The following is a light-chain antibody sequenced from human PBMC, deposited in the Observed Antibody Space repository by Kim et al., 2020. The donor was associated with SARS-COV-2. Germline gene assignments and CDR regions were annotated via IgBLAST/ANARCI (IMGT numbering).Light chain of an antibody. J-gene: IGLJ2*01. CDR2: QDS. Sequence: SYELTQPPSVSVSPGQTASITCSGDKLGDKYACWYQQKPGQSPVLVIYQDSKWHSGIPERFSGSNSGNTATLTISGTQAMDEADYYCQAWDSSTLFGGGT. V-gene: IGLV3-1*01. CDR1: KLGDKY. CDR3: QAWDSSTL.